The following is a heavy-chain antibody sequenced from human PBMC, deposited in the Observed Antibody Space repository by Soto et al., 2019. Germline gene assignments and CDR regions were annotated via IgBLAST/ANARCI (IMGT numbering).Heavy chain of an antibody. CDR3: AKDNPAPNYYYCGMDV. CDR2: ISGSGGST. Sequence: EVQLLESGGGLVQPGGSLRLSCAASGFTFSSYAMSWVRQAPGKGLEWVSAISGSGGSTYYADSVKGRFTISRDNSKNTLYLQMNSLRAEDTAVYYCAKDNPAPNYYYCGMDVWGQGTTVTVSS. J-gene: IGHJ6*02. V-gene: IGHV3-23*01. CDR1: GFTFSSYA.